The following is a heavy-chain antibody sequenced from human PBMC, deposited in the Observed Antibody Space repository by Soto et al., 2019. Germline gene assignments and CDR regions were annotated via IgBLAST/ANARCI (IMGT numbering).Heavy chain of an antibody. CDR1: GYTFTSYH. V-gene: IGHV1-8*01. Sequence: ASVKVSCKGSGYTFTSYHINWVRQATGQGLEWMGWMNPNSGNTGYAQTLQGRVTMTWDTSISTAYMELSSLRFEDTAMYYCARGHISSTKNWFDPWGQGTRVTVSS. D-gene: IGHD6-6*01. CDR3: ARGHISSTKNWFDP. J-gene: IGHJ5*02. CDR2: MNPNSGNT.